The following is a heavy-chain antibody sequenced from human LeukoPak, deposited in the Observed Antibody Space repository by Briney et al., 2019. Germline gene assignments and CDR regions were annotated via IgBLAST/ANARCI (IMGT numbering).Heavy chain of an antibody. CDR2: TYYTSKWIT. Sequence: SQTLSLTFAISGDSVSITTTAWNWIMQSPSRGLEWLGRTYYTSKWITDYAVSVKGRITVNPNTSNNQFSLQLNSVTPEDTAVYYCARGYWAYGMDVWGPGTTVTVSS. CDR1: GDSVSITTTA. J-gene: IGHJ6*02. V-gene: IGHV6-1*01. D-gene: IGHD6-13*01. CDR3: ARGYWAYGMDV.